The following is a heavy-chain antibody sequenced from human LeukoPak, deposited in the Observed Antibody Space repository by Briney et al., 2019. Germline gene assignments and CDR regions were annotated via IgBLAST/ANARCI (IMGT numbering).Heavy chain of an antibody. CDR1: GGSVSSGSYY. J-gene: IGHJ4*02. D-gene: IGHD3-10*01. Sequence: SETLSLTSTVSGGSVSSGSYYWSWIRQPPGKGLEWIGYIYYSGSTNYNPSLKSRVTISVDTSKNQFSLKLSSVTAADTAVYYCARESTYGSGSCYDYWGQGTLVTVSS. CDR2: IYYSGST. CDR3: ARESTYGSGSCYDY. V-gene: IGHV4-61*01.